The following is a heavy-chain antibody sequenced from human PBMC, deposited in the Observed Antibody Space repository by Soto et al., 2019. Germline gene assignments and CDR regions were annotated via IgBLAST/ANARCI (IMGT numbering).Heavy chain of an antibody. CDR1: GFTFSSYD. CDR2: IGTAGDT. J-gene: IGHJ6*03. V-gene: IGHV3-13*01. Sequence: PGGSLRLSCAASGFTFSSYDMHWVRQATGKGLEWVSAIGTAGDTYYPGSVKGRFTISRENAKNSLYLQMNSLRAGDTAVYYCARAAHAHYDFWSGYYYYMDVLGKGTTVTGSS. D-gene: IGHD3-3*01. CDR3: ARAAHAHYDFWSGYYYYMDV.